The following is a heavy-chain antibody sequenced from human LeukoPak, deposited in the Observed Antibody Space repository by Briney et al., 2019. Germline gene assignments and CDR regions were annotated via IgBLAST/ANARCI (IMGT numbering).Heavy chain of an antibody. J-gene: IGHJ4*02. CDR3: ARHVGGGTWKFDS. V-gene: IGHV4-34*01. Sequence: SETLSLTCAVYGGSFSGYYWSWIRQPPGKGLEWIGEINHSGSTNYNPSLKSRVTISVDASKNQFSLNLSSVTAADTAVYYCARHVGGGTWKFDSWGQGTLVTVSS. CDR1: GGSFSGYY. CDR2: INHSGST. D-gene: IGHD2-15*01.